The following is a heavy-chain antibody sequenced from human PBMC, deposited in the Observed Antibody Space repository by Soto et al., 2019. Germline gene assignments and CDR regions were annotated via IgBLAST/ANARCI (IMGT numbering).Heavy chain of an antibody. CDR2: ISAYNGNT. CDR1: GYTFTSYG. D-gene: IGHD3-9*01. V-gene: IGHV1-18*01. J-gene: IGHJ4*02. CDR3: ARDRHYDILTGYYNVSDWDY. Sequence: QVQLVQSGAEVKKPGASVMVSCKASGYTFTSYGISWVRQAPGQGLEWMGWISAYNGNTNYAQKLQGRVTMTTDTSTSTAYMELRSLRSDDTAVYYCARDRHYDILTGYYNVSDWDYWGQGTLVTVSS.